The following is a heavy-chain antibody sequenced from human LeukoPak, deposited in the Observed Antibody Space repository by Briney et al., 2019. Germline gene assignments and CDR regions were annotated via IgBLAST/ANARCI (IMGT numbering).Heavy chain of an antibody. D-gene: IGHD1-26*01. Sequence: ASVTVSCTVSGYTLTELSMHWVRQAPGKGLEWMGGFDPEDGETIYAQKFQGRVTMTEDTSTDTAYMELSSLRSEDMAVYYCATGVGAIPAPIDYWGQGTLVTVSS. CDR1: GYTLTELS. V-gene: IGHV1-24*01. CDR2: FDPEDGET. J-gene: IGHJ4*02. CDR3: ATGVGAIPAPIDY.